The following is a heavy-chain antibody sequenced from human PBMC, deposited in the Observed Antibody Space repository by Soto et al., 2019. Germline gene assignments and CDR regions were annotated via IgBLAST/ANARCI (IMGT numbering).Heavy chain of an antibody. J-gene: IGHJ4*02. CDR1: GFTFSSYW. CDR2: INSDGSST. V-gene: IGHV3-74*01. Sequence: EVQLVESGGGLVQPGGSLRLSCAASGFTFSSYWMHWVRQAPGKGLVWVSRINSDGSSTSYADSVKGRLTISRDNAKNTLYLQMNSLGAEDTAVYYCARPTMTRTLSGDYWGQGTLVTVSS. D-gene: IGHD3-22*01. CDR3: ARPTMTRTLSGDY.